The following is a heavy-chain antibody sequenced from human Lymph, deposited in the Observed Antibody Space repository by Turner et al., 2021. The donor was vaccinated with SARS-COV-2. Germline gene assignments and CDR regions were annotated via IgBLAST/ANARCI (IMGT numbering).Heavy chain of an antibody. V-gene: IGHV4-39*01. CDR3: ARLVRRAEYYFDY. D-gene: IGHD3-10*01. CDR2: IYYSGSN. CDR1: GGSISSSSHY. J-gene: IGHJ4*02. Sequence: QLQLQESGPGLVKPSETLSITCTVSGGSISSSSHYWGWIRQPPGKGLEWIGHIYYSGSNYYNPSLKSRVTISVDTSKNQFSLKLSSVTAADTAVYYWARLVRRAEYYFDYWGQGTLVTVSS.